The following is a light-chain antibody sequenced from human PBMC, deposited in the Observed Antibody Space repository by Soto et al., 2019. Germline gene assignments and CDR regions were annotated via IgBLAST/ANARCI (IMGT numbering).Light chain of an antibody. J-gene: IGLJ1*01. V-gene: IGLV2-23*01. Sequence: QSALTQPASVSGSPGQSITISCTGTNNDFGNYNLVSWYQQHPGKAPKLIIFEGTKRPSGVSNRFSGSKSGNTASLTGSGLQAEDEADYYCCSYAGSSTLVFGTGTKLTVL. CDR3: CSYAGSSTLV. CDR1: NNDFGNYNL. CDR2: EGT.